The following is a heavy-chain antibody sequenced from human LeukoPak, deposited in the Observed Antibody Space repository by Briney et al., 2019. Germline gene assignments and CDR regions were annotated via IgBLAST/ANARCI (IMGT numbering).Heavy chain of an antibody. V-gene: IGHV4-59*08. Sequence: SETLSLTCTVSGGSISGYYWSWIRQPPGEGLEWIGYVYYSGTTDYNPSLKSRVTISIDTSKNQLSLKLTSVTAADTAVYYCARHWGGSNSVFYSDYWGQGALVTVSS. CDR2: VYYSGTT. J-gene: IGHJ4*02. D-gene: IGHD3-16*01. CDR3: ARHWGGSNSVFYSDY. CDR1: GGSISGYY.